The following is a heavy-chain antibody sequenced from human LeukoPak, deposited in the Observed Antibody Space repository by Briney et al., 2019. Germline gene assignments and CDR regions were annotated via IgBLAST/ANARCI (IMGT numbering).Heavy chain of an antibody. J-gene: IGHJ6*02. CDR1: GYTFTSYD. CDR3: ARNPRGDFWCGYYPAPSYGMDV. CDR2: MNPNSGNT. Sequence: ASVKVSCKASGYTFTSYDINWVRQATGQGLEWMGWMNPNSGNTGYAQKFQGRVTMTRNTSISTAYMELSSLRSEDTAVYYCARNPRGDFWCGYYPAPSYGMDVWGQGTTVTVSS. V-gene: IGHV1-8*01. D-gene: IGHD3-3*01.